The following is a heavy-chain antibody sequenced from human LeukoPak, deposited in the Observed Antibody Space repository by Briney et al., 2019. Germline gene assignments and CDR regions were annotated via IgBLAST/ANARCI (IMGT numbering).Heavy chain of an antibody. Sequence: GGSLRLSCAASGFTFSSYWMSWVRQAPGKGLVWVSRINSDGGTTTYADSVKGRFTISRDNAKNTLYLQMSSLRVEDTAMYYCARENCGSTSCYWGFDYWGLGTLVTVSS. CDR3: ARENCGSTSCYWGFDY. CDR1: GFTFSSYW. CDR2: INSDGGTT. V-gene: IGHV3-74*01. J-gene: IGHJ4*02. D-gene: IGHD2-2*01.